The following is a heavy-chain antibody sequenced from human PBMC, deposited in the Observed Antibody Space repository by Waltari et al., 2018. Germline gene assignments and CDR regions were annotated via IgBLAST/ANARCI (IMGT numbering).Heavy chain of an antibody. Sequence: LVQSGAEVKKPGASVKVSCKASGYTFTGYAILWVRQAPGQGLEWMRRINPKNGDTHYAQNFQGRVALTTDTSTNTAFMELQRLRSDDTAVYYCLRDSSGSHFDYWGQGTLVTVSS. CDR3: LRDSSGSHFDY. CDR1: GYTFTGYA. CDR2: INPKNGDT. V-gene: IGHV1-2*06. D-gene: IGHD3-22*01. J-gene: IGHJ4*02.